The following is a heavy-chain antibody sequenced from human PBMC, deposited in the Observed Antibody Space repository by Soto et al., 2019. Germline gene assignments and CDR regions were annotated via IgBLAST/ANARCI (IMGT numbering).Heavy chain of an antibody. CDR1: GFTFSSYG. V-gene: IGHV3-33*01. J-gene: IGHJ4*02. Sequence: GGSLRFSCAASGFTFSSYGMHWVRQAPGKGLEWVAVIWYDGSNKYYADSVKGRFTISRDNSKNTLYLQMNSLRAEDTAVYYCARGVLSPTYFDYWGQGTLVTVSS. CDR2: IWYDGSNK. D-gene: IGHD2-15*01. CDR3: ARGVLSPTYFDY.